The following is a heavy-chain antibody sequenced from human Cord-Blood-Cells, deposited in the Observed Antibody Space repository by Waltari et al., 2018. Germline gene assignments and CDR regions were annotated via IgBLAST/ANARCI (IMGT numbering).Heavy chain of an antibody. Sequence: QVQLQESGPGLVKPSQTLSLTCTVSGGSISSGGYYWSWIRQHPGKGLEWIGYIYYSGSTYYNPSLKSRVTISVDTSKNQFSLKLSSVTAADTVVYYCARGASSSSKSQVDYWGQGTLVTVSS. J-gene: IGHJ4*02. V-gene: IGHV4-31*03. D-gene: IGHD6-6*01. CDR1: GGSISSGGYY. CDR2: IYYSGST. CDR3: ARGASSSSKSQVDY.